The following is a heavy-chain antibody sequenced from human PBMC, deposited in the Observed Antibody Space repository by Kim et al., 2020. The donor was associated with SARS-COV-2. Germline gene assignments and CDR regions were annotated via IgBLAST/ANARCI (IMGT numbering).Heavy chain of an antibody. CDR2: IWFDGSNK. J-gene: IGHJ5*02. D-gene: IGHD7-27*01. CDR1: GFIFSNFG. CDR3: ARDALLGKPGQFDP. V-gene: IGHV3-33*08. Sequence: GGSLRLSCAASGFIFSNFGMLWVRQAPGEGLEWVAVIWFDGSNKYYADSVKGRFTISRDNAKNTLSLQMNSLRVEDTAVYYCARDALLGKPGQFDPWGQGTLVIVSS.